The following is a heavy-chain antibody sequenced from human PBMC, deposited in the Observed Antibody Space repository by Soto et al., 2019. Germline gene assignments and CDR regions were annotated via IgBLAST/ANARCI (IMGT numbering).Heavy chain of an antibody. D-gene: IGHD3-10*01. CDR2: IYWDDDT. V-gene: IGHV2-5*02. CDR1: GFSLNTGGMS. J-gene: IGHJ5*01. CDR3: AQRTINLIRGVSGIVS. Sequence: QITLKESGPTLVIPTQTLTLTCTFSGFSLNTGGMSVGWIRQPPGKALEWIALIYWDDDTGYSSSLKNRLTLTEDSSANQVILRMTNMDPADSGTYYCAQRTINLIRGVSGIVSLGQGTLVTVSS.